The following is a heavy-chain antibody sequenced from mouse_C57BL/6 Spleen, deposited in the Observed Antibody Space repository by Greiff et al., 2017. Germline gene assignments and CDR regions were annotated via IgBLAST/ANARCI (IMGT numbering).Heavy chain of an antibody. J-gene: IGHJ1*03. D-gene: IGHD1-1*01. Sequence: EVQLQESGGGLVQPGGSLSLSCAASGFTFTDYYMSWVRQPPGKALEWLGFIRNKANGYTTEYSASVKGRFTISRDNSQSILYLQMNALRAEDSATYYCARSYGSRGYFDVWGTGTTVTVSS. V-gene: IGHV7-3*01. CDR3: ARSYGSRGYFDV. CDR1: GFTFTDYY. CDR2: IRNKANGYTT.